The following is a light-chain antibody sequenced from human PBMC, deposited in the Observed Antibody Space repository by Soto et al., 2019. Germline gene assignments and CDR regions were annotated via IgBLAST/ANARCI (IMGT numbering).Light chain of an antibody. CDR1: QSISNN. Sequence: IVMTQSPATLSVSPGERATLSCRASQSISNNLAWYQQKPGLAPRLLIYAASTRATGIPARFSGGGSGTEFTLTISSLQSEDFAVYYCQQYDNWPLTFGGGTKVEIK. J-gene: IGKJ4*01. CDR3: QQYDNWPLT. CDR2: AAS. V-gene: IGKV3-15*01.